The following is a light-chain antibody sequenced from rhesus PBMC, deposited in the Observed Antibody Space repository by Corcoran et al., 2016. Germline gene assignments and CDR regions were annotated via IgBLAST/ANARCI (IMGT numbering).Light chain of an antibody. CDR3: QQYDTWNT. J-gene: IGKJ4*01. Sequence: EIVMTQSPATLSLSPGERATLSCRASQSVSTSVAWYQQRPHPAPSLLIYGTSNRATGIPDRLSGGGSGTDFTLIISSLEVEDIGIYFWQQYDTWNTFGGGTKVEL. CDR1: QSVSTS. V-gene: IGKV3S9*01. CDR2: GTS.